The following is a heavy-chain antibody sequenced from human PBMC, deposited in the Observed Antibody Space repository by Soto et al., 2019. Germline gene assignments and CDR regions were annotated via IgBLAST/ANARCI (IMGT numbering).Heavy chain of an antibody. CDR2: INHSGST. J-gene: IGHJ3*02. D-gene: IGHD3-22*01. CDR1: GGSFSGYY. Sequence: QVQLQQWGAGLLKPSETLSLTCAVYGGSFSGYYWSWIRQPPGKGLEWIGEINHSGSTNYNPSLKSRVTISVDTSKNPFSLKLSSVTAADTAVYYCARGLIYYYDRAFDIWGQGTMVTVSS. CDR3: ARGLIYYYDRAFDI. V-gene: IGHV4-34*01.